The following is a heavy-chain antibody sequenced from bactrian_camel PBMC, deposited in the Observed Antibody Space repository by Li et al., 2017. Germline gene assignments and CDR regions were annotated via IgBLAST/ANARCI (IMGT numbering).Heavy chain of an antibody. J-gene: IGHJ4*01. Sequence: VQAGGSLLLSCVASGDTSRDLTSHNFCMAWFRQAPGKEREAVASITFGGTKDYRDSVKGRFTISRDNAKNTLYLQMDNLEPDDTGMYYCAGRIDGPCGWSLSLFSFWGQGTQVTVS. CDR2: ITFGGTK. V-gene: IGHV3S55*01. CDR1: GDTSRDLTSHNFC. D-gene: IGHD8*01. CDR3: AGRIDGPCGWSLSLFSF.